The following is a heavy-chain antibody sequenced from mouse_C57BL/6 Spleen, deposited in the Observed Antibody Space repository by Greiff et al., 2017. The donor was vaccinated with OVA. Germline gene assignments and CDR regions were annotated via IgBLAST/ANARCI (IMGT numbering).Heavy chain of an antibody. CDR2: ISSGSSTI. J-gene: IGHJ4*01. Sequence: EVMLVESGGGLVKPGGSLKLSCAASGFTFSDYGMHWVRQAPEKGLEWVAYISSGSSTIYYADTVKGRFTISRDNAKNTLFLQMTSLRSEDTAMYYCARPRRYYYAMDYWGQGTSVTVSS. CDR1: GFTFSDYG. CDR3: ARPRRYYYAMDY. V-gene: IGHV5-17*01.